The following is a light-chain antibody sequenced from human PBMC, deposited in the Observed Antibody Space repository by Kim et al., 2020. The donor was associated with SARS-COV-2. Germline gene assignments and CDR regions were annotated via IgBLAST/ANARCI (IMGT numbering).Light chain of an antibody. CDR1: QDIRND. CDR3: LQHSTYPIA. J-gene: IGKJ5*01. V-gene: IGKV1-17*01. CDR2: SAS. Sequence: AYGGDDVTDAGRADQDIRNDLGWYQQNPGRAPKRLIYSASGLQSRVPSRFSGSGSGTEFTLTINSVHPGDFATYFCLQHSTYPIAFGQGTRLEIK.